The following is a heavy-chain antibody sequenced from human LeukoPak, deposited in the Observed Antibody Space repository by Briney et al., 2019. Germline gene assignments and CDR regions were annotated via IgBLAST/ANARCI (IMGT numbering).Heavy chain of an antibody. CDR3: ARPEYSGYDFDY. V-gene: IGHV1-8*01. CDR2: MNPNSGNT. Sequence: ASVKVSCKASGYTFTSYDINCVRQATGQGLEWMGWMNPNSGNTGYAQKFQGRVTMTRNTSISTAYMELSSLRSEDTAVYYCARPEYSGYDFDYWGQGTLVTVSS. CDR1: GYTFTSYD. D-gene: IGHD5-12*01. J-gene: IGHJ4*02.